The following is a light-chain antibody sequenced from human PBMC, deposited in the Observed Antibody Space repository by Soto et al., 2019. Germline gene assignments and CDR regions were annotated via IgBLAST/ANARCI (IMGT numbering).Light chain of an antibody. CDR1: QSISSW. CDR2: DAS. J-gene: IGKJ5*01. CDR3: QQYNRYPIT. Sequence: DIKVTQTPCTQFASVGERVTINCRASQSISSWLAWYQQKPGKAPKLLIYDASNLESGVPSRFSVSGSGTEFTLTITILQPDDIATYYCQQYNRYPITCGQGTRLEIK. V-gene: IGKV1-5*01.